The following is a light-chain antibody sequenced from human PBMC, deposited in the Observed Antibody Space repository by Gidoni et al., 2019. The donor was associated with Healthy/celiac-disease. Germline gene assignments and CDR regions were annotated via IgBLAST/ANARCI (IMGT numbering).Light chain of an antibody. CDR3: QQYNSYSYT. V-gene: IGKV1-5*03. CDR2: KAS. CDR1: QSISSW. Sequence: DIQMTQSPSTLSASVGDRVTITWRASQSISSWLAWYQQKPGKAPKLLIYKASSLESGVPSRFSGSGYGTEFTLTISSLQPDDFAIYYWQQYNSYSYTFGQGTKLEIK. J-gene: IGKJ2*01.